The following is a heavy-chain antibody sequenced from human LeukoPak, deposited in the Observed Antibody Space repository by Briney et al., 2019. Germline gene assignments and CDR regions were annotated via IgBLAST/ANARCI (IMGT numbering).Heavy chain of an antibody. D-gene: IGHD1-26*01. J-gene: IGHJ6*03. CDR2: ISYDGSNK. CDR3: ARDLYSGSSGYYYMDV. Sequence: GGSLRLSCAASGFTFSSYAMHWVRQAPGKGLEWVAVISYDGSNKYYADSVKGRFTISRDNSKNTLYLQMNSLRAEDTAVYYCARDLYSGSSGYYYMDVWGKGTTVTASS. CDR1: GFTFSSYA. V-gene: IGHV3-30*04.